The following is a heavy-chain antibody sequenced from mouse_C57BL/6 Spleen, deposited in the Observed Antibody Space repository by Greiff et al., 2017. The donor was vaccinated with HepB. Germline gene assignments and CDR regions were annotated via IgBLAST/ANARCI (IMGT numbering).Heavy chain of an antibody. V-gene: IGHV1-82*01. CDR1: GYAFSSSW. Sequence: VQLQQSGPELVKPGASVKISCKASGYAFSSSWMNWVKQRPGKGLEWIGRIYPGDGDTNYNGKCKGKATLTADKSSRTAYMQLSSLTSEDSAVYFCARRVDSSGYWFAYWGQGTLVTVSA. D-gene: IGHD3-2*02. CDR2: IYPGDGDT. CDR3: ARRVDSSGYWFAY. J-gene: IGHJ3*01.